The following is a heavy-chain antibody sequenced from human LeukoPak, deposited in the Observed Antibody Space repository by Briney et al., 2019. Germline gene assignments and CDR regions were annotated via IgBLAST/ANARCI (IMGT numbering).Heavy chain of an antibody. J-gene: IGHJ5*01. CDR1: GGFISSYY. CDR2: IYTSGST. CDR3: ARSVPSLDYLFDS. Sequence: SETLSLTCTVSGGFISSYYWSWIRQPAGKGLEWIGRIYTSGSTNYNPSPKSRVTVSVDTSKNQFSLRLTSVTAADTAVYYCARSVPSLDYLFDSWGHGTLVTVSS. V-gene: IGHV4-4*07. D-gene: IGHD4-11*01.